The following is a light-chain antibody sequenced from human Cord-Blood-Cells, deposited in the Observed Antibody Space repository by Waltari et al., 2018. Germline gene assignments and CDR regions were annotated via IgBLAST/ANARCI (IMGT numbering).Light chain of an antibody. V-gene: IGKV3-20*01. Sequence: EIVLTQSPGTLSLSPGERVTLSCRASQSVSSSDLAWYQQKPGQAPRLLIYGASSRATGIPDRFSGGGSGTDFTLTISRLEPEDFAVYYCQQYGSSPWTFGQGTKVEIK. CDR1: QSVSSSD. CDR2: GAS. CDR3: QQYGSSPWT. J-gene: IGKJ1*01.